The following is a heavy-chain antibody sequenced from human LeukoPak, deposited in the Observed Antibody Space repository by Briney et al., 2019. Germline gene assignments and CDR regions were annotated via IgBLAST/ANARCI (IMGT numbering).Heavy chain of an antibody. Sequence: GGSLRLSCAASGFTFSSYAMSWVRQAPGKGLEWVSAISGSGGSTYYADSVKGRLTISRDNSKNTLYLQMNSLRAEDTAVYYCAKDLVRDTVTNFDYWGQGTLVTVSS. CDR3: AKDLVRDTVTNFDY. J-gene: IGHJ4*02. CDR1: GFTFSSYA. V-gene: IGHV3-23*01. D-gene: IGHD4-17*01. CDR2: ISGSGGST.